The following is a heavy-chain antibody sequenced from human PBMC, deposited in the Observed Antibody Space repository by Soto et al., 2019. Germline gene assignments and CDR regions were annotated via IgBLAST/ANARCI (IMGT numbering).Heavy chain of an antibody. V-gene: IGHV1-69*13. Sequence: ASVKVSCKASGGTFSSYAISWVRQAPGQGLEWMGGIIPIFGTANYAQKFQGRVTITADESTSTAYMELSSLRSEDTAVYYCAREYAVVVTATGGYFDYWGQGTLVTVSS. CDR3: AREYAVVVTATGGYFDY. J-gene: IGHJ4*02. D-gene: IGHD2-21*02. CDR1: GGTFSSYA. CDR2: IIPIFGTA.